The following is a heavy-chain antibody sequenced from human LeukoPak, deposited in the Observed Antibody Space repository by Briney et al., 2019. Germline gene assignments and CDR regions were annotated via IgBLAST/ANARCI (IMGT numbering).Heavy chain of an antibody. Sequence: GASVKVSCKASGGTLSSYAISWVRQAPGQGLAWMGRIIPMFDTVNYAQKFQGKVTITADKSTSTVYIEVSSLRSEDTAVYYCARDQKVGATPYFGMDVWGQGTTVAVSS. CDR1: GGTLSSYA. V-gene: IGHV1-69*06. D-gene: IGHD1-26*01. CDR2: IIPMFDTV. CDR3: ARDQKVGATPYFGMDV. J-gene: IGHJ6*02.